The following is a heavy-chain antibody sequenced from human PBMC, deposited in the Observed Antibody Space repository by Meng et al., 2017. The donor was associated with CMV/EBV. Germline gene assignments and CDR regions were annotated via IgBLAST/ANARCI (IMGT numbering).Heavy chain of an antibody. D-gene: IGHD3-22*01. CDR1: GGSISSSSYY. V-gene: IGHV4-39*07. CDR2: IYYSGST. J-gene: IGHJ6*02. Sequence: SETLSLTCTVSGGSISSSSYYWGWIRQPPGKGLEWIGSIYYSGSTYYNPSLKSRVTISVDTSKNQFSLKLSSVTAADTAVYYCARGGDSSVNTKRDYYYGMDVWGQGTTVTV. CDR3: ARGGDSSVNTKRDYYYGMDV.